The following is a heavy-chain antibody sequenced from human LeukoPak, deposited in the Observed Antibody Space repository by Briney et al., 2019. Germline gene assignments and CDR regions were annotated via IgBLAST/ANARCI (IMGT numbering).Heavy chain of an antibody. CDR3: ASLGYSGSGLTFDY. D-gene: IGHD6-13*01. CDR2: IYYSGST. J-gene: IGHJ4*02. Sequence: SETLSLTCTVSGGSISSSSYYWGWIRQPPGKGLEWIGSIYYSGSTYYNPSLKSRVTISVDTSKNQFSLKLSSVTAADTAVYYCASLGYSGSGLTFDYWGQGTLVTVSS. CDR1: GGSISSSSYY. V-gene: IGHV4-39*01.